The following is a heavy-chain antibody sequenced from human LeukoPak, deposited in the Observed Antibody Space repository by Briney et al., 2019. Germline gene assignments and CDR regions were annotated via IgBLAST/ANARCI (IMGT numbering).Heavy chain of an antibody. CDR2: IWYDRSNK. D-gene: IGHD6-19*01. Sequence: GGSLRLSCAASGFTFSSYGMHWVRQAPGKGLEWVAVIWYDRSNKYYADSVKGRFTISRDNSKNTLYLQMNSLRAEDTAVYYCARGSGWFRYYFDYWGQGTLVTVSS. CDR3: ARGSGWFRYYFDY. V-gene: IGHV3-33*01. J-gene: IGHJ4*02. CDR1: GFTFSSYG.